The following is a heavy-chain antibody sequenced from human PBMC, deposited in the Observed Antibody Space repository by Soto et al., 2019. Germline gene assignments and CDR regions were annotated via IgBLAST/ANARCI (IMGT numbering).Heavy chain of an antibody. CDR3: ARVSYGSGGPDGFDI. CDR1: GYTLSDYY. V-gene: IGHV1-18*01. D-gene: IGHD6-19*01. Sequence: ASVKVSCKASGYTLSDYYVTWVRQALGHGLEWMGWISPHNDNTNLAQNVKGRVILTKDTSSNTAFMELRSLTSDDTATYYCARVSYGSGGPDGFDIGGQGTMGTVSS. CDR2: ISPHNDNT. J-gene: IGHJ3*02.